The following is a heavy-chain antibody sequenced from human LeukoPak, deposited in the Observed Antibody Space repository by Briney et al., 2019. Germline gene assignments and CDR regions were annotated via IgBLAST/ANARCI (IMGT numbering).Heavy chain of an antibody. Sequence: SETLSLTCTVSGGSISSYYWSWIRQPPGKGLEWIGYIYYSGSTNYNPSLKSRVTISVDTSKNQFSLKLSSVTAADTAVYYCARERVSVGATYFDYWGQGTLVTVSS. CDR2: IYYSGST. CDR3: ARERVSVGATYFDY. V-gene: IGHV4-59*12. J-gene: IGHJ4*02. D-gene: IGHD1-26*01. CDR1: GGSISSYY.